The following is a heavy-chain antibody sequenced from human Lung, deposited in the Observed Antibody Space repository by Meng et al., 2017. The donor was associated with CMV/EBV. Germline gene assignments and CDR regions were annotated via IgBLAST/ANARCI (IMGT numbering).Heavy chain of an antibody. V-gene: IGHV4-34*01. CDR3: AIPDGDGYRTCDS. D-gene: IGHD5-24*01. CDR1: GGPFNTYY. CDR2: INHGGGT. Sequence: SETLSLXXSVSGGPFNTYYWSWIRQPPGKGLEWIGDINHGGGTNYNPSLKSRVTILVDTSTNQFSLRVGSVTAADTAVYYCAIPDGDGYRTCDSWGQVTLVTVLL. J-gene: IGHJ4*02.